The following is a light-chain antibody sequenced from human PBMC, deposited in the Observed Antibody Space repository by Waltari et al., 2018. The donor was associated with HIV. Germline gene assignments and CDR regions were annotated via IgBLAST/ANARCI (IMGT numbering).Light chain of an antibody. CDR1: QSVSRNY. Sequence: EIVLTQSPGTLSLSPGERATLPCRAGQSVSRNYLAWYEQKYGQAPRLLIYGASSRATGIPDRFSGSGSGTDFTLTISSLEPEDFAVYYCHHYSSSPITFGQGTRLEIK. CDR3: HHYSSSPIT. CDR2: GAS. V-gene: IGKV3-20*01. J-gene: IGKJ5*01.